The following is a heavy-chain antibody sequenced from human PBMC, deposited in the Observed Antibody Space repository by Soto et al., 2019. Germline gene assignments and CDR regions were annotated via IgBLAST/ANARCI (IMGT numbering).Heavy chain of an antibody. V-gene: IGHV3-30*18. D-gene: IGHD2-2*01. J-gene: IGHJ6*02. CDR1: GFTFSSYG. CDR2: ISYDGSNK. Sequence: GGSLRLSCAASGFTFSSYGMHWVRQAPGKGLEWVAVISYDGSNKYYADSVKGRFTISRDNSKNTLYLQMNSLRAEDTAVYCCAKDRWDIVVVPALALMDVWGQGTTVTVSS. CDR3: AKDRWDIVVVPALALMDV.